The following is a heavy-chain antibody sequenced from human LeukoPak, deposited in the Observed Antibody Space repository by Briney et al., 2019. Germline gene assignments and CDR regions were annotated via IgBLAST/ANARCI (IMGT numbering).Heavy chain of an antibody. CDR3: AKDGGYSYARGAFDI. CDR2: ISWNSGSI. D-gene: IGHD5-18*01. J-gene: IGHJ3*02. Sequence: GGSLRLSCAASGFTFDDYAMHWVRQAPGKGLEWVSGISWNSGSIGYADPVKGRFTISRDNAKNSLYLQMNSLRAEDTALYYCAKDGGYSYARGAFDIWGQGTMVTVSS. V-gene: IGHV3-9*01. CDR1: GFTFDDYA.